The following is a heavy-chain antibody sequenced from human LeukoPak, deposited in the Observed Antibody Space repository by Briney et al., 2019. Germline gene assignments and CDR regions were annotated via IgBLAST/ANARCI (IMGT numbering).Heavy chain of an antibody. CDR3: ARGLSYYDSSGYLDY. CDR2: IIPIFGTA. D-gene: IGHD3-22*01. J-gene: IGHJ4*02. CDR1: GGTFSSYA. Sequence: ASVKVSCKASGGTFSSYAISWVRQAPGQGLEWMGGIIPIFGTANYAQKFQGRVTITTDESTGTAYMELSSLRSEDTAVYYRARGLSYYDSSGYLDYWGQGTLVTVSS. V-gene: IGHV1-69*05.